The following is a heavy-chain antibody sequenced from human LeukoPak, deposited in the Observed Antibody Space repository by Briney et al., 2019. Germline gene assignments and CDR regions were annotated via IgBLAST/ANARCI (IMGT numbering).Heavy chain of an antibody. CDR2: ISGDGGST. D-gene: IGHD3-22*01. V-gene: IGHV3-43*02. Sequence: PGGSLRLSCAASGFTFDDYAMHWVRQAPGKGLEWVSLISGDGGSTYYADSVKGRFTISRDNSKNSLYLQINSLRTEDTALYYCAKDIGADYYDSSGPFDYWGQGTLVTVSS. J-gene: IGHJ4*02. CDR3: AKDIGADYYDSSGPFDY. CDR1: GFTFDDYA.